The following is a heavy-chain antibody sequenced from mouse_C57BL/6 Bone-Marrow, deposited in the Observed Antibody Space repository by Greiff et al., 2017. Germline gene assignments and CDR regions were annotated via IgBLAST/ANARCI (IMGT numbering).Heavy chain of an antibody. CDR2: ISSGGSYT. CDR3: AGWGYLAWFAY. CDR1: GFTFSSYG. D-gene: IGHD2-2*01. J-gene: IGHJ3*01. Sequence: EVQLVESGGDLVKPGGSLKLSCAASGFTFSSYGLSWVRQTPDKRLEWVATISSGGSYTCYPDSVKVRFTISRDNAKNTLYLQMSSLKSEDTAMYYCAGWGYLAWFAYWGQGTLVTVSA. V-gene: IGHV5-6*01.